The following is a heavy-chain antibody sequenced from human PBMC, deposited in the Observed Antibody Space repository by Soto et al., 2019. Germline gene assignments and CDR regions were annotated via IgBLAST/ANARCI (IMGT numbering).Heavy chain of an antibody. D-gene: IGHD3-10*01. CDR2: IYYSGST. V-gene: IGHV4-61*01. J-gene: IGHJ6*02. CDR1: GGSVSSGSYY. CDR3: ARVNLRMGHYYGSGSYHKAYYYYYYGMDV. Sequence: SETLSLTCTVSGGSVSSGSYYWSWIRQPPGKGLEWIGYIYYSGSTNYNPSLKSRVTISVDTSKNQFSLKLSSVTAADTAVYYCARVNLRMGHYYGSGSYHKAYYYYYYGMDVWGQGTTVTVSS.